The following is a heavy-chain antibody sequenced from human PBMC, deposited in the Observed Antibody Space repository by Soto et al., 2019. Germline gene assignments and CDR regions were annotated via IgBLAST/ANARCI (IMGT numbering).Heavy chain of an antibody. Sequence: HPGGSLRLSCAASGFTFSSYAMHWVRQAPGKGLEWVAVISYDGSNKYYADSVKGRFTISRDNSKNTLYLQMNSLRAEDTAVYYCARDLELAVFHIAPVEAHLDAFDIWGQGTMVTVSS. CDR2: ISYDGSNK. V-gene: IGHV3-30-3*01. J-gene: IGHJ3*02. D-gene: IGHD6-25*01. CDR1: GFTFSSYA. CDR3: ARDLELAVFHIAPVEAHLDAFDI.